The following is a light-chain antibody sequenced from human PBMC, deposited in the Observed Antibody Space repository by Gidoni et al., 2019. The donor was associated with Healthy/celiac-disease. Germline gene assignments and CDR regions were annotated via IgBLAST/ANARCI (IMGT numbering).Light chain of an antibody. CDR1: QSVSSY. CDR3: QQRSNWPPLT. Sequence: EIALTQSPATLSLSPGERATLSCRASQSVSSYLAWYQQKPGKAPRLLIYDASNRATGIPARFSGSGSGTDFTLTISSLEPEDFAVYYCQQRSNWPPLTFGGGTKVEIK. V-gene: IGKV3-11*01. J-gene: IGKJ4*01. CDR2: DAS.